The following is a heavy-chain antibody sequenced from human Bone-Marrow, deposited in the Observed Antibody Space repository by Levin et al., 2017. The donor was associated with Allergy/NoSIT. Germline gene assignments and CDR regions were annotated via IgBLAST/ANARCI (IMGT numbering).Heavy chain of an antibody. CDR2: INPNSGGT. Sequence: ASVKVSCKASGYTFTGYYMHWVRQAPGQGLEWMGRINPNSGGTNYAQKFQGRVTMTRDTSISTAYMELSRLRSDDTAVYYCARAGKSIAVAGTGIDYWGQGTLVTVSS. CDR3: ARAGKSIAVAGTGIDY. V-gene: IGHV1-2*06. CDR1: GYTFTGYY. D-gene: IGHD6-19*01. J-gene: IGHJ4*02.